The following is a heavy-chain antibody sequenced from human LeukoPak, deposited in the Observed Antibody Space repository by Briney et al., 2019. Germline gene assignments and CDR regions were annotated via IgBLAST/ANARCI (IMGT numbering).Heavy chain of an antibody. CDR2: IKQDGSEK. J-gene: IGHJ5*02. CDR1: GFTFSRYW. Sequence: GGSLRLSCAASGFTFSRYWMSWVRQAPGKGLEWVANIKQDGSEKYYVDSVKGRFTISRDNAKNSLYLQMNSLRAEDTAVYYCARDRGYDFWSGYLHENWFDPWGQGTLVTVSS. CDR3: ARDRGYDFWSGYLHENWFDP. V-gene: IGHV3-7*01. D-gene: IGHD3-3*01.